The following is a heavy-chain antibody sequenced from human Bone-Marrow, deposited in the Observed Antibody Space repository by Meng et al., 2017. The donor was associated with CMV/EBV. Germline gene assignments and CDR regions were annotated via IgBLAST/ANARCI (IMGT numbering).Heavy chain of an antibody. V-gene: IGHV4-31*03. CDR2: IYYSGST. Sequence: SETLSLTCTVSGGSISSGGYYWSWIRQHPGRGLEWIGYIYYSGSTYYNPSLKSRVTISVDTSKNQFSLKLSSVTAADTAVYYCARGRGGSGAFDIWGQGTMFTVSS. J-gene: IGHJ3*02. CDR1: GGSISSGGYY. CDR3: ARGRGGSGAFDI.